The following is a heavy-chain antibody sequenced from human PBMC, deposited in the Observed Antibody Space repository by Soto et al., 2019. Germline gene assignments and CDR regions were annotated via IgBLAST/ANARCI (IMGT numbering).Heavy chain of an antibody. D-gene: IGHD5-12*01. Sequence: GGSLRLSCAASGFTFSSYSMNWVRQAPGKGLEWVSSISSSSSYIYYADSVKGRFTISRDNAKNSLYLQMNSLRAEDTAVYYCARGIVATGFVDIWGQGTMVTVSS. CDR2: ISSSSSYI. CDR1: GFTFSSYS. CDR3: ARGIVATGFVDI. V-gene: IGHV3-21*01. J-gene: IGHJ3*02.